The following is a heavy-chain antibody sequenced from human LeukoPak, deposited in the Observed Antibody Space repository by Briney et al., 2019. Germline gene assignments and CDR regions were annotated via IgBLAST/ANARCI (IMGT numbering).Heavy chain of an antibody. J-gene: IGHJ4*02. Sequence: GGSLRLSCAASGFTFSNYAMTWLRQAPGKGLECVSGINGGGDNAYYTNSVKGRFTNSRDNSKNTLYLQMNSLRAEDTAVYYCAKTNGYFDSWGQGTLVTVSS. CDR2: INGGGDNA. V-gene: IGHV3-23*01. CDR3: AKTNGYFDS. CDR1: GFTFSNYA.